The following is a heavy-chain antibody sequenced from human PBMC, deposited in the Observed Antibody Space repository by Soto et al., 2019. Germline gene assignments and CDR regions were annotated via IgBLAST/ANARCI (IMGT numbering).Heavy chain of an antibody. CDR2: ISYDGSNK. D-gene: IGHD3-9*01. V-gene: IGHV3-30-3*01. CDR3: ARDPGILTGYSYYFDY. J-gene: IGHJ4*02. CDR1: GFTFMIYA. Sequence: PGGSLGLSCAASGFTFMIYAMHGVLQAPGKGLEWVAVISYDGSNKYYADSVKGRFTISRDNSKNTLYLQMNSLRAEDTAVYYCARDPGILTGYSYYFDYWGQGTLVTVSS.